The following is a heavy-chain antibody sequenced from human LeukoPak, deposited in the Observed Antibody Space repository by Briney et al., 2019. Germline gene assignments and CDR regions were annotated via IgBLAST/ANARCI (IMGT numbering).Heavy chain of an antibody. J-gene: IGHJ4*02. V-gene: IGHV4-59*01. CDR1: GGSISSYY. D-gene: IGHD1-26*01. CDR2: IYYSGST. Sequence: SETLSLTCTVSGGSISSYYWSWIRQPPGKGLEWIGYIYYSGSTNYNPSLKSRVTISVDTSKNQFSLKLSSVIAADTAVYYCARGVGAIVGYWGQGTLVTVSS. CDR3: ARGVGAIVGY.